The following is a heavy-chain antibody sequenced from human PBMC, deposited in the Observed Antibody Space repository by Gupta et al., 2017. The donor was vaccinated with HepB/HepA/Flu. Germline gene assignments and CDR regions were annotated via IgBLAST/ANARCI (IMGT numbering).Heavy chain of an antibody. CDR3: TRETGSTENFDC. Sequence: EIQLVESGGGSVQPGGSRRLSCAASGFIFSGYEMNWVRQAPGKGLEWVSYISSSGNTIYYSDSVKGRFTVSRDNAKNSLYLEMNSLRVDDTAIYYCTRETGSTENFDCWGQGTLVTVSS. V-gene: IGHV3-48*03. CDR2: ISSSGNTI. CDR1: GFIFSGYE. D-gene: IGHD1-7*01. J-gene: IGHJ4*02.